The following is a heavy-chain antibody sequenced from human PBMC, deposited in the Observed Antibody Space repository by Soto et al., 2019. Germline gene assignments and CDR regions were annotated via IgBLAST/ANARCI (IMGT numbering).Heavy chain of an antibody. V-gene: IGHV5-51*01. CDR3: ARHAETTVTTDFYYYYYYYMDV. J-gene: IGHJ6*03. CDR2: IYPGDSDT. CDR1: GYSFTSYW. Sequence: EVQLVQSGAEVKKPGESLKISCKGSGYSFTSYWIGWVRQMPGKGLEWMGIIYPGDSDTRYSPSFQGQVTISADKSISTAYLQWSSLKASDTAMYYCARHAETTVTTDFYYYYYYYMDVWGKGTTVTVSS. D-gene: IGHD4-17*01.